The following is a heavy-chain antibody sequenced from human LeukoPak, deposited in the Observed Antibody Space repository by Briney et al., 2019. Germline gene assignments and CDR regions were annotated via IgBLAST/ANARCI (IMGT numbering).Heavy chain of an antibody. CDR3: ARDPRSRYCSGGSCPYSDY. CDR1: GYTFTGYY. Sequence: GASVKVSCKASGYTFTGYYMHWVRQAPGQGLEWMGWINPNSGGTNYAQKFQGRVTMTRDTSISTAYMELSRLRSDDTAVYYCARDPRSRYCSGGSCPYSDYWGQGTLVTVSS. CDR2: INPNSGGT. D-gene: IGHD2-15*01. V-gene: IGHV1-2*02. J-gene: IGHJ4*02.